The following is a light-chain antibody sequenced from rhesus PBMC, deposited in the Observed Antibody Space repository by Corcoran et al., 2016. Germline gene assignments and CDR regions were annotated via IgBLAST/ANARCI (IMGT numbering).Light chain of an antibody. Sequence: DIQMTQSPSSLSASVGDRVTITCRAGQGITNDLAWYQQKPGETPKLLIYEASSLQSGIPSRFSGSGSWTDFTLTISSMQSEDFATYYSQHYYSTPYSFGQGTKVEIK. CDR3: QHYYSTPYS. CDR1: QGITND. V-gene: IGKV1-25*01. CDR2: EAS. J-gene: IGKJ2*01.